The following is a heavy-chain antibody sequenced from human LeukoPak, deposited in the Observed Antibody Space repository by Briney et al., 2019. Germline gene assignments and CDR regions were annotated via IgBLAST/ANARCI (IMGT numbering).Heavy chain of an antibody. J-gene: IGHJ4*02. Sequence: GGSLRLSCAASGFTFSSYSMNWVRQAPGKGLEWVPSISSSSSYIYYANSVKGRFTISRDNAKNSLYLQMDSLRAEDTAVYYCAKIAVAGKVDYWGQGTLVTVSS. CDR2: ISSSSSYI. CDR1: GFTFSSYS. D-gene: IGHD6-19*01. CDR3: AKIAVAGKVDY. V-gene: IGHV3-21*01.